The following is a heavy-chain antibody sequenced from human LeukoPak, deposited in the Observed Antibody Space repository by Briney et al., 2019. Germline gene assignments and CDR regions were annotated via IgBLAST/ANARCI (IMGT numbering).Heavy chain of an antibody. J-gene: IGHJ4*02. CDR1: GFTFDDYG. Sequence: GGSLRLSCAASGFTFDDYGMSWVRQAPGKGLEWVSAISGSGGSTYYADSVKGRFTISRDNSKNTLYLQMNSLRAEDTAVYYCAKDSSGSYGVGYFDYWGQGTLVTVSS. V-gene: IGHV3-23*01. D-gene: IGHD1-26*01. CDR2: ISGSGGST. CDR3: AKDSSGSYGVGYFDY.